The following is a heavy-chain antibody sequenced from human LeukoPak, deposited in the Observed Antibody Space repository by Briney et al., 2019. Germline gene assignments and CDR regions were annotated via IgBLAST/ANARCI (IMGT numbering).Heavy chain of an antibody. D-gene: IGHD7-27*01. CDR3: ASRKLGNDY. CDR2: IYYTGT. Sequence: SETLSLTCTVSSGSISTSNYYWSWIRQSPGKGLEWIGYIYYTGTSYNPSLKSRVTISADTSKNQFSLKLISVTAADTAVYYCASRKLGNDYWGQGTLVTVSS. V-gene: IGHV4-61*01. CDR1: SGSISTSNYY. J-gene: IGHJ4*02.